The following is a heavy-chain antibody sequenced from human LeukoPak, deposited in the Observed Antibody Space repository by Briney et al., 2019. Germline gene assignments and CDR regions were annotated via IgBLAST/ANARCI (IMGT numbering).Heavy chain of an antibody. CDR3: ARERCVVGACGAFDV. Sequence: GGSLRLSCAASGFTSSTYAMHWVRQAPGKGLEWVAVISKNGNEKYYTDSVKGRFTISRDNSMSTLYLQMNTLRGEDTAIYYCARERCVVGACGAFDVRGQGTMATVSS. CDR1: GFTSSTYA. J-gene: IGHJ3*01. CDR2: ISKNGNEK. V-gene: IGHV3-30*04. D-gene: IGHD1-26*01.